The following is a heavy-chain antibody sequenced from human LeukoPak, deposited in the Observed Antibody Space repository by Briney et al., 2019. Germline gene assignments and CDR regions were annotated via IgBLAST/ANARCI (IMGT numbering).Heavy chain of an antibody. V-gene: IGHV4-38-2*02. CDR3: ARTKAVVRGATDY. Sequence: SETLSLTCTVSGYSISSGYYWGWIRQPPGKGLEWIGSIYHSGSTYYNPSLKSRVTISVDTSKNQFSLKLSSVTAADTAVYYCARTKAVVRGATDYWGQGTLVTVSS. CDR1: GYSISSGYY. J-gene: IGHJ4*02. CDR2: IYHSGST. D-gene: IGHD3-10*01.